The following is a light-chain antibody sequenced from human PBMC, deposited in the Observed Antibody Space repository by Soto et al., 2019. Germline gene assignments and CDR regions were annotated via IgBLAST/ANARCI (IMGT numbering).Light chain of an antibody. CDR3: SSYARNRDVL. Sequence: QSALTQPPSASGSPGQSVAISCTGTSSDVGGYSYVSWYQQHPGKAPKLMIYEVSKRPSGVPDRFSGSKSGNTASLTVSGLQAEDEADYYCSSYARNRDVLFGGGTQLTFL. CDR1: SSDVGGYSY. J-gene: IGLJ2*01. CDR2: EVS. V-gene: IGLV2-8*01.